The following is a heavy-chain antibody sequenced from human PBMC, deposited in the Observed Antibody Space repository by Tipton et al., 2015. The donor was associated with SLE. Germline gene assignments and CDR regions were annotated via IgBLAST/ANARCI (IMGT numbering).Heavy chain of an antibody. CDR2: VYYSGST. CDR3: ARVVLWFGELLGGDAFDI. D-gene: IGHD3-10*01. V-gene: IGHV4-39*07. J-gene: IGHJ3*02. Sequence: TLSLTCAVSGGSIRSSSYYWGWIRQPPGKGLEWIGSVYYSGSTYYNPSLKSRVTISVDTSKNQFSLKLSSVTAADTAVYYCARVVLWFGELLGGDAFDIWGQGTMVTVSS. CDR1: GGSIRSSSYY.